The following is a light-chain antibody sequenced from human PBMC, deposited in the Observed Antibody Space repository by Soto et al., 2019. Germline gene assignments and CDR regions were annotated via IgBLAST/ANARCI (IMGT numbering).Light chain of an antibody. CDR2: DAS. J-gene: IGKJ1*01. CDR1: QSISSW. CDR3: QQYNSYSPAT. V-gene: IGKV1-5*01. Sequence: DIQMTQSPSTLSASVGDRVTINCRASQSISSWLAWYQQKPGKAPKLLIYDASSLESGVPSRFSGSGSGTEFTLTISSLQPDDFATYYCQQYNSYSPATFGQGATVDIK.